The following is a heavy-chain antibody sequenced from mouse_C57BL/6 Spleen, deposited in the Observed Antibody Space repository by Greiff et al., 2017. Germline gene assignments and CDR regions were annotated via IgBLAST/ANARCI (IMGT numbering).Heavy chain of an antibody. CDR1: GFSFNTYA. J-gene: IGHJ3*01. Sequence: EVKLVESGGGLVQPKGSLKLSCAASGFSFNTYAMNWVRQAPGKGLEWVARIRSKSNNYATYYADSVKDRFTISRDDSESMLYLQMNNLKTEDTAMYYCVSQGTAQAWFAYWGQGTLVTVSA. V-gene: IGHV10-1*01. CDR2: IRSKSNNYAT. D-gene: IGHD3-2*02. CDR3: VSQGTAQAWFAY.